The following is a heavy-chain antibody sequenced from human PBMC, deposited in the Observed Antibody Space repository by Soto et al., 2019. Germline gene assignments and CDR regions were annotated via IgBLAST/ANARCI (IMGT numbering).Heavy chain of an antibody. CDR2: VFYAGFT. CDR1: GASISTHNYY. Sequence: PSETLSLTCTVSGASISTHNYYWGWVRQPPWKGLEWIGSVFYAGFTSYNPSLESRVSVSVDTSKSQFSLKLSAVTAADTAVYYCATSQKGYNWNYFDHWGQGALVTVSS. D-gene: IGHD1-20*01. V-gene: IGHV4-39*01. CDR3: ATSQKGYNWNYFDH. J-gene: IGHJ4*02.